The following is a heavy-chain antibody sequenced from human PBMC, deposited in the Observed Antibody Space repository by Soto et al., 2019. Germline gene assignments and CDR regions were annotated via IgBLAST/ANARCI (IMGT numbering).Heavy chain of an antibody. CDR2: ISYDGNNK. Sequence: PGGSLRLSCGASEFTFNSYAIHWVRQAPGKGLEWVAVISYDGNNKYYADSVRGRFTISRDNPKNTLYLQMSSLRAEDTAVYYCATSGSYYRGGYLDYWGQGTLVTVSS. CDR3: ATSGSYYRGGYLDY. CDR1: EFTFNSYA. V-gene: IGHV3-30-3*01. J-gene: IGHJ4*02. D-gene: IGHD3-10*01.